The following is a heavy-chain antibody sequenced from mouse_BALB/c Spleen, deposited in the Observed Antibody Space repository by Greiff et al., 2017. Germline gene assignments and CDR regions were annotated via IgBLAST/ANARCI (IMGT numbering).Heavy chain of an antibody. CDR2: INPSSGYT. V-gene: IGHV1-4*01. Sequence: VQLQESGAELARPGASVKMSCKASGYTFTSYTMHWVKQRPGQGLEWIGYINPSSGYTNYNQKFKDKATLTADKSSSTAYMQLSSLTSEDSAVYYCARPEFITTATPLYYAMDYWGQGTSVTVSS. J-gene: IGHJ4*01. CDR1: GYTFTSYT. CDR3: ARPEFITTATPLYYAMDY. D-gene: IGHD1-2*01.